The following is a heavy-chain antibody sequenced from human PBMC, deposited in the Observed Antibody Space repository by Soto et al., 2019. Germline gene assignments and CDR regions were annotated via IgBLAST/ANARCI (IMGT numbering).Heavy chain of an antibody. CDR3: AKDTYYHDTTGYYVFDY. CDR1: GFIFSAYG. Sequence: QVQLVESGGGVVQPGRSLRLSCAASGFIFSAYGIHWVRQAPGKGLEWVAVISYDGNNEHYADSVKGRFTISRDNSKNTLFLQMSSLGAEDTAVYYCAKDTYYHDTTGYYVFDYWGQGPLVTVSS. V-gene: IGHV3-30*18. CDR2: ISYDGNNE. J-gene: IGHJ4*02. D-gene: IGHD3-22*01.